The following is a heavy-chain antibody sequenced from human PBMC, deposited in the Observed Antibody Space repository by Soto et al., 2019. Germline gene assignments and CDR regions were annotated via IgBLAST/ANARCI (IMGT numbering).Heavy chain of an antibody. V-gene: IGHV1-69*02. J-gene: IGHJ4*02. Sequence: QVQLVQSGAEVKKPGSSVKVSCKASGDTFNFYTINWVRQAPGLGLEWMGRFNPILSMSNSALRFQGSVTLTADKSTSTAYMVLSSLRSDDTAVYYCATSFGSGYRAFDYWGQGVLVTVSS. CDR1: GDTFNFYT. CDR3: ATSFGSGYRAFDY. CDR2: FNPILSMS. D-gene: IGHD3-10*01.